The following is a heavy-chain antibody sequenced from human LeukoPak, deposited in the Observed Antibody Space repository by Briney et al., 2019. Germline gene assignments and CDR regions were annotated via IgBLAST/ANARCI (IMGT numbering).Heavy chain of an antibody. D-gene: IGHD6-13*01. CDR3: ARAPSQQLGPFDI. CDR1: GLTVSSDY. Sequence: GSLKLSCAASGLTVSSDYLTWVRQAPGKGLEWVSIISSGGTTYYADSVRGRFTISRDNSKNTLYLQMNSLRAEDTAVYYCARAPSQQLGPFDIWGQGTVVTVSS. CDR2: ISSGGTT. V-gene: IGHV3-53*01. J-gene: IGHJ3*02.